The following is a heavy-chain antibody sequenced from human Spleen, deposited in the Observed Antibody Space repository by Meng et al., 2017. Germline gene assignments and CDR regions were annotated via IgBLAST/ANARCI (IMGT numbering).Heavy chain of an antibody. D-gene: IGHD1-26*01. CDR3: AKDLKPVVGVVDS. Sequence: GESLKISCAASGFTFSSYSMNWVRQAPGKGLEWVSSISSSSSYTHYVDSVKGRFTISRDNAKNSLYLQMNSLRPEDTAFYYCAKDLKPVVGVVDSWGQGTLVTVSS. CDR1: GFTFSSYS. J-gene: IGHJ4*02. V-gene: IGHV3-21*04. CDR2: ISSSSSYT.